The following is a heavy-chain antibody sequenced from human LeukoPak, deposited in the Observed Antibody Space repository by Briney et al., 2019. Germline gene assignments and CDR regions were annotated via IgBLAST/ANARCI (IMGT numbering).Heavy chain of an antibody. D-gene: IGHD3-22*01. CDR2: IIPIFGTA. V-gene: IGHV1-69*13. Sequence: SVKVSCKASGGTFSSYAISWVRQAPGQGLEWMGGIIPIFGTANYAQKFQGRVTITADESTSTAYMELSSLRSEDTAVYYCARDPGHYDSSGYLRWFDPWGQGTLVTVSS. CDR3: ARDPGHYDSSGYLRWFDP. J-gene: IGHJ5*02. CDR1: GGTFSSYA.